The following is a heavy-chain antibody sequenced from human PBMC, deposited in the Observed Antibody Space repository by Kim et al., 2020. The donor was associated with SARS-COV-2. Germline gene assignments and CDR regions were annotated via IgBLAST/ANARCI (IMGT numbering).Heavy chain of an antibody. V-gene: IGHV3-15*01. J-gene: IGHJ4*02. Sequence: YAAPVKGRLTISRDDSKNTLYLQMNSLKTEDTAVYYCTTLTMVRGVIVDYWGQGTLVTVSS. D-gene: IGHD3-10*01. CDR3: TTLTMVRGVIVDY.